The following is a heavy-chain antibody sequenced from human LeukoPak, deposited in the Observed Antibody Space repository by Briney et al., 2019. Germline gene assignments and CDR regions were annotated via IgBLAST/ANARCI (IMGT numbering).Heavy chain of an antibody. CDR1: GFTFSSYG. Sequence: PGGSLRLSCAASGFTFSSYGMHWVRQAPGEGLEWVAVICYDGSNKYYADSVKGRFTISRDNSKNTLYLQMNSLRAEDTAVYYCARDISTYDSSGYPDYWGQGTLVTVSS. J-gene: IGHJ4*02. D-gene: IGHD3-22*01. V-gene: IGHV3-33*01. CDR3: ARDISTYDSSGYPDY. CDR2: ICYDGSNK.